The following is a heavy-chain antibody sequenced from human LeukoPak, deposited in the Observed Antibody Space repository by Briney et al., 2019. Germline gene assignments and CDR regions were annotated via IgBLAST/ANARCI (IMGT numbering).Heavy chain of an antibody. D-gene: IGHD1-26*01. Sequence: GASVKVSCKASGYTFASYAIHWVRQAPGQGLEWMGRINPNSGGTNYAQKFQGRVTMTRDTSISTAYMELSRLGSDDTAVYYCASRKTIVGAAGDAFDIWGQGTTVTVSS. CDR1: GYTFASYA. CDR2: INPNSGGT. CDR3: ASRKTIVGAAGDAFDI. J-gene: IGHJ3*02. V-gene: IGHV1-2*06.